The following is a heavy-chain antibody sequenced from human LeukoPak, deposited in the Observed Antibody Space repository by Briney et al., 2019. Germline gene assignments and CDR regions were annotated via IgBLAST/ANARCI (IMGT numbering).Heavy chain of an antibody. CDR2: INWNEGST. CDR1: GFTFDDYG. Sequence: GGSLRLSCAASGFTFDDYGMSWVRQGPGKGLEWVSGINWNEGSTGYADSAKGRFTISRDNAKNSLYLQMNSLRAEDTAVYYCAATGDGFYYYYYMDVWGKGTTVTVSS. V-gene: IGHV3-20*04. CDR3: AATGDGFYYYYYMDV. J-gene: IGHJ6*03. D-gene: IGHD7-27*01.